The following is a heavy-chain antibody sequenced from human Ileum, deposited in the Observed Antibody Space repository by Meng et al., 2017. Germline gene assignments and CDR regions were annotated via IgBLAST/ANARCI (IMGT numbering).Heavy chain of an antibody. CDR2: IIPIFGTA. D-gene: IGHD3-10*01. CDR3: ARGSLWFGELTAQDY. Sequence: GKVVESGAEGSKPGSSVKVFCKASGGTFGSYAISWVRQAPGQGLEWMGGIIPIFGTANYAQKFQGRVTITADKSTSTAYMELSSLRSEDTAVYYCARGSLWFGELTAQDYWGQGTLVTVSS. J-gene: IGHJ4*02. V-gene: IGHV1-69*06. CDR1: GGTFGSYA.